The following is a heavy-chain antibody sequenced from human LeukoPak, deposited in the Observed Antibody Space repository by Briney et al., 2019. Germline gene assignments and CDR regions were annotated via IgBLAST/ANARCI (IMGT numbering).Heavy chain of an antibody. D-gene: IGHD6-19*01. CDR2: IYYSGST. CDR3: ASAYSSGWYYFDY. J-gene: IGHJ4*02. Sequence: SETLSLTCTVSGASVSSGSYYWSWLRQPPGKGLEWIGYIYYSGSTNYNPSLKSRVTISVDTSKNQFSLKLSSVTAADTAVYYCASAYSSGWYYFDYWGQGTLVTVSS. V-gene: IGHV4-61*01. CDR1: GASVSSGSYY.